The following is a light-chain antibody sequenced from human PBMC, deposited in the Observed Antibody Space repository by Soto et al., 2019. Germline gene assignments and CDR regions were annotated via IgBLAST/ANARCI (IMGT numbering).Light chain of an antibody. Sequence: DIQVTQSPPSMAASVGDRVTITCRASQDIGNWMTWYQQKPGKAPKLLIYSASTLVRGVPSRFSGSGSGTEFTLTISGLQPEDFATYYCQQSYSTPRITFGQGTRLE. V-gene: IGKV1-12*01. CDR1: QDIGNW. CDR2: SAS. J-gene: IGKJ5*01. CDR3: QQSYSTPRIT.